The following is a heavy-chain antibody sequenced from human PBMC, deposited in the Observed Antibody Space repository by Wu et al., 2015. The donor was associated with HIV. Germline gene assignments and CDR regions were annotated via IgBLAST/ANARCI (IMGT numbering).Heavy chain of an antibody. CDR3: ARGMELGYYYYYYMDV. Sequence: QVHLVQSGAEVKKPGSSVRVSCKASGGTFSGHTVTWVRQAPGAGLEWMGIINPSGGSTSYAQKFQGRVTMTRDTSTSTVYMELSSLRSEDTAVYYCARGMELGYYYYYYMDVWGKGTTVTVSS. D-gene: IGHD1-7*01. CDR2: INPSGGST. J-gene: IGHJ6*03. V-gene: IGHV1-46*03. CDR1: GGTFSGHT.